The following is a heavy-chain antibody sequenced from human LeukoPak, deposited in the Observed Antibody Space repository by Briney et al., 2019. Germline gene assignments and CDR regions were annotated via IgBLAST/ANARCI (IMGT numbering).Heavy chain of an antibody. CDR1: GSSIRSYF. CDR3: AREPTLGRPFDI. J-gene: IGHJ3*02. Sequence: SETLSLTCTVSGSSIRSYFWTWIRQPAGKGLEWIGRMHTNGSVDYSPALKNRVTMSLDTSPSQFSLNLTSCPAADTAAYYCAREPTLGRPFDIWGQGTMVTVPS. V-gene: IGHV4-4*07. D-gene: IGHD3-10*01. CDR2: MHTNGSV.